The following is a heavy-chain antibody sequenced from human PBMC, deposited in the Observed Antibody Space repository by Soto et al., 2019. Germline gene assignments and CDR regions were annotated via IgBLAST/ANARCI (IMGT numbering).Heavy chain of an antibody. Sequence: EVQLVESGGDLVHPGGSLRLSCGASGFTFKNYWMNWVRQAPGKGLEWLANIKQDGSETNYVDSVKGRFTISRDNTKNSLYLQMSRLRAVDTALYYCVRGIPTPGLDYSGQGTLVTVSS. CDR1: GFTFKNYW. CDR3: VRGIPTPGLDY. CDR2: IKQDGSET. J-gene: IGHJ4*02. D-gene: IGHD2-21*01. V-gene: IGHV3-7*03.